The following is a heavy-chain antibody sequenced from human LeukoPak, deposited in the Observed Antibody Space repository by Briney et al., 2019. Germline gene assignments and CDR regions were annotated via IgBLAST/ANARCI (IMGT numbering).Heavy chain of an antibody. J-gene: IGHJ4*02. CDR2: ISSSSSYI. CDR1: GFTVSSNY. CDR3: ARDPCGGDCYFDY. V-gene: IGHV3-21*01. D-gene: IGHD2-21*02. Sequence: GGSLRLSCAASGFTVSSNYMSWVRQAPGKGLEWVSSISSSSSYIYYADSVKGRFTISRDNAKNSLYLQMNSLRAEDTAVYYCARDPCGGDCYFDYWGQGTLVTVSS.